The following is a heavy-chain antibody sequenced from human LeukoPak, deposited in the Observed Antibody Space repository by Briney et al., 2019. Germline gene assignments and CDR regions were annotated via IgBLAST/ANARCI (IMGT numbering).Heavy chain of an antibody. CDR2: IWYDGSNK. Sequence: GGSLRLSCAASGFTFSSYGMHWVRQAPGKGLEWVAVIWYDGSNKYYADSVKGRFTISRDNSKNTLYLQMNSLRAEDTAVYYCAKDAGCPNYDILTDARGAFDIWGQGTMVTVSS. CDR3: AKDAGCPNYDILTDARGAFDI. D-gene: IGHD3-9*01. CDR1: GFTFSSYG. J-gene: IGHJ3*02. V-gene: IGHV3-33*06.